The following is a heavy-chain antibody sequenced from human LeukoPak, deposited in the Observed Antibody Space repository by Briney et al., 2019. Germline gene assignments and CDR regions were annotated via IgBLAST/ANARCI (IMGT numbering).Heavy chain of an antibody. CDR3: ARVSVRLERRPRVLFDY. CDR1: GYTFTSYD. Sequence: ASAKVSCKASGYTFTSYDINWVRQATGQGLEWMGWMNPNSGNTGYAQKFQGRVTMTRNTSISTAYMELSSLRSEDTAVYYCARVSVRLERRPRVLFDYWGQGTLVTASS. CDR2: MNPNSGNT. V-gene: IGHV1-8*01. J-gene: IGHJ4*02. D-gene: IGHD1-1*01.